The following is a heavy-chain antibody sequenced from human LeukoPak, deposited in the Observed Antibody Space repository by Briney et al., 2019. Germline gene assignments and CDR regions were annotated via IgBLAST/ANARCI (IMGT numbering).Heavy chain of an antibody. Sequence: PGGSLRLSCSASGFTFSSYWMTWVGQAPGKGLESVSALGGSVGSTYYADSVKGRLTISRDNSKSPLYLKMTNLRAEDTAVYYCAKNYYDSSGYIDYWGQGTLVTVSS. V-gene: IGHV3-23*01. J-gene: IGHJ4*02. CDR3: AKNYYDSSGYIDY. D-gene: IGHD3-22*01. CDR2: LGGSVGST. CDR1: GFTFSSYW.